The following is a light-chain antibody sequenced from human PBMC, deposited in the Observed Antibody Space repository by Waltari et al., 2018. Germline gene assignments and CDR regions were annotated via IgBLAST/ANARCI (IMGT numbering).Light chain of an antibody. J-gene: IGLJ2*01. CDR2: DVS. Sequence: QTALTQPASVSGSPGQSPPIFCAGSRYDVGGYNFVSWYQQPPGRAPKLLIYDVSNRPSGISSRFSGSKSGSTASLTISGLQTEDEADYFCSSYTSSTTVVLGGGTKLTVL. V-gene: IGLV2-14*03. CDR1: RYDVGGYNF. CDR3: SSYTSSTTVV.